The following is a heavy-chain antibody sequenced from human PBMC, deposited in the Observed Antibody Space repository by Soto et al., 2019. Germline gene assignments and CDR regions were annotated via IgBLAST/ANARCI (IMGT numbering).Heavy chain of an antibody. CDR2: LYNGGAT. CDR3: VRGRYGSEIH. Sequence: EVRLVESGGGLVQPGGSLRLSCAASRFIVSSNYMTWVRQAPGKGLEWVSLLYNGGATHYAASVKGRFTISSHSSQNTMFLQMNSLRTEDTPTYYCVRGRYGSEIHWGQGTKVTVSS. D-gene: IGHD3-10*01. V-gene: IGHV3-53*04. CDR1: RFIVSSNY. J-gene: IGHJ4*02.